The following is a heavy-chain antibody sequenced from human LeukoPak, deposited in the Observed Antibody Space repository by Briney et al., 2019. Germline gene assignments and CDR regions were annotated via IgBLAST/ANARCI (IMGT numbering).Heavy chain of an antibody. D-gene: IGHD3-22*01. Sequence: ASVKVSCKVSGYTLTELSMHWVRQAPGKGLEWMGGFDPEDGETIYAQKFQGRVTMTEDTSTDTAYMELSSLRSEDTAVYYCARDNDRQNHYYDSSGAVDYWGQGTLVTVSS. CDR3: ARDNDRQNHYYDSSGAVDY. V-gene: IGHV1-24*01. CDR2: FDPEDGET. CDR1: GYTLTELS. J-gene: IGHJ4*02.